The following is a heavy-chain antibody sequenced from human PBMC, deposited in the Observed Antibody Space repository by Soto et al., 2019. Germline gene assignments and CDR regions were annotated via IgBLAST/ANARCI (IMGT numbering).Heavy chain of an antibody. V-gene: IGHV3-74*01. D-gene: IGHD6-19*01. Sequence: EVQLVESGGGLVQPGGSLRLSCAASGFTFSNYWMHWVRQAPGKGLVWVSRINSDGSGTSYADSVKGRFTISRDNAKNTLYLQMNSLRVEDTAVYYWARDEGGWAYDYWGQGTLVTVSS. CDR1: GFTFSNYW. J-gene: IGHJ4*02. CDR3: ARDEGGWAYDY. CDR2: INSDGSGT.